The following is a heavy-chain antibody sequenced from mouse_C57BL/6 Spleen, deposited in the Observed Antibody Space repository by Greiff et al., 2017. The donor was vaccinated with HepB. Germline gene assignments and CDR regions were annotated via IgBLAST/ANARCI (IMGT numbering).Heavy chain of an antibody. CDR3: AKNGDYDGYFDV. D-gene: IGHD2-4*01. CDR2: IWSGGST. V-gene: IGHV2-4*01. J-gene: IGHJ1*03. Sequence: VQLVESGPGLVQPSQSLSITCTVSGFSLTSYGVHWVRQPPGKGLEWLGVIWSGGSTDYNAAFISRLSISKDNSKSQVFFKMNSLQADDTAIYYCAKNGDYDGYFDVWGTGTTVTVSS. CDR1: GFSLTSYG.